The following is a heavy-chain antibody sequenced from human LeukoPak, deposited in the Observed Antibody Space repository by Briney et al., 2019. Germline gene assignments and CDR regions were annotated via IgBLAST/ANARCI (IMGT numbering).Heavy chain of an antibody. V-gene: IGHV3-30*18. CDR1: GFIFRTYG. CDR2: ISYDGSSK. J-gene: IGHJ4*02. D-gene: IGHD4/OR15-4a*01. CDR3: ANDDYGFGY. Sequence: GGSLRLSCAASGFIFRTYGMHWVRQAPGKGLEWVAFISYDGSSKKYADSVTGRFTISRDNSKNTLNLQMDSLKAEDTAVYYCANDDYGFGYWGQGTLVTVSS.